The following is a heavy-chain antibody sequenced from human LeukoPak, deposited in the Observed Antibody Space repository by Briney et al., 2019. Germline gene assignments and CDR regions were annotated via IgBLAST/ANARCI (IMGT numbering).Heavy chain of an antibody. CDR3: ARQSSTGLSATDY. D-gene: IGHD2-2*01. Sequence: PSETLSLTCADSGYSISSGYYWGWIRPPPGKGLEWIGSIYHSGSTYYNPSLKSRVTISVDTSKNQFSLKLSSVTAADTAVYYCARQSSTGLSATDYWGQGTLVTVSS. V-gene: IGHV4-38-2*01. CDR1: GYSISSGYY. J-gene: IGHJ4*02. CDR2: IYHSGST.